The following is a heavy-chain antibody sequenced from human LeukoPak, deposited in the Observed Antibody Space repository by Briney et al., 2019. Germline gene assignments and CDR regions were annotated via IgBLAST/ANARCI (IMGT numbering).Heavy chain of an antibody. CDR1: GFTVSSNY. Sequence: GGSLRLSGAASGFTVSSNYMSWVRQAPGKGLEWVTVIYSGGSTYYADSVKGRFTISRDNSKNTLYLQMNSLRAEDTAVYYCARGAGSGSNWVRGYFDYWGQGTLVTVSS. D-gene: IGHD3-10*01. CDR2: IYSGGST. V-gene: IGHV3-53*01. J-gene: IGHJ4*02. CDR3: ARGAGSGSNWVRGYFDY.